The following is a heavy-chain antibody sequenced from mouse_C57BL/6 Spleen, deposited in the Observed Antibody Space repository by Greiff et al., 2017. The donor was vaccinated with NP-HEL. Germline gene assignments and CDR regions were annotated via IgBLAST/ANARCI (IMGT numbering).Heavy chain of an antibody. V-gene: IGHV5-4*01. CDR2: ISDGGSYT. CDR3: AREFYYYGSSYPFFDY. J-gene: IGHJ2*01. D-gene: IGHD1-1*01. CDR1: GFTFSSYA. Sequence: EVKLVESGGGLVKPGGSLKLSCAASGFTFSSYAMSWVRQTPEKRLEWVATISDGGSYTYYPDNVKGRFTISRDNAKNNLYLQMSHLKSEDTAMYYCAREFYYYGSSYPFFDYWGQGTTLTVSS.